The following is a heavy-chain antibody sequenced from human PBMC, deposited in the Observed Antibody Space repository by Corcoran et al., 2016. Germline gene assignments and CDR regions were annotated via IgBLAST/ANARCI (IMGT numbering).Heavy chain of an antibody. Sequence: QVQLQESGPGLVKPSETLSLTCTVSGYSSSSGYYWGWIRQPPGKGLEWIGSIYHSGSTYYNPSLNSRVTISVDTSRNQFSLKLSSVTAADTAVYYCARVYSGYDWGSSGWYDYWGQGTLVTVSS. CDR3: ARVYSGYDWGSSGWYDY. V-gene: IGHV4-38-2*02. CDR2: IYHSGST. D-gene: IGHD5-12*01. J-gene: IGHJ4*02. CDR1: GYSSSSGYY.